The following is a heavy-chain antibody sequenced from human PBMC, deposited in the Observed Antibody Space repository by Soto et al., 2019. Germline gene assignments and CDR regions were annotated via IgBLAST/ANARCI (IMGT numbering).Heavy chain of an antibody. V-gene: IGHV3-23*01. CDR2: IGGSGGNR. Sequence: EVQLLESGGGLVEPGGSLRLSCAASGFTFNAYAMTWVRQAPGKVLEWVSAIGGSGGNRYYAASVKGRFTISRDNSKDTVDLQVNSLRVEDTAVYYCARVASDYINSVDHWGQGILVTVSS. D-gene: IGHD4-4*01. CDR1: GFTFNAYA. CDR3: ARVASDYINSVDH. J-gene: IGHJ4*02.